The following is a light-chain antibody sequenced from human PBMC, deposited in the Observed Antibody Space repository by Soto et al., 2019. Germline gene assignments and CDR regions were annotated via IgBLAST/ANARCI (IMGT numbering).Light chain of an antibody. Sequence: QSALTQPRSVSASPGQSVTISCTGTSSDAGGYDYDSWYQQHPGKAPKFMIYDVSKRPSGVPDRFSCSTSGNAASLPISGLQADDEADAYCFQYAALAPRVFGGGTKLTVL. CDR1: SSDAGGYDY. J-gene: IGLJ2*01. CDR2: DVS. CDR3: FQYAALAPRV. V-gene: IGLV2-11*01.